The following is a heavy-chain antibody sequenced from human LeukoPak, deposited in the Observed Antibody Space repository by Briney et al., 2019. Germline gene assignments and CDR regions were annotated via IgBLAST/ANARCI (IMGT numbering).Heavy chain of an antibody. CDR2: ISSSSSYI. J-gene: IGHJ3*02. Sequence: NSGGSLRLSCAASGFTFSSYSMNWVRQAPGKGLEWVSSISSSSSYIYYADSVKGRFTISRDNAKNSLYLRMNSLRAEDTAVYYCARDFNAWLFGAFDIWGQGTMVTVSS. CDR3: ARDFNAWLFGAFDI. V-gene: IGHV3-21*01. D-gene: IGHD3-9*01. CDR1: GFTFSSYS.